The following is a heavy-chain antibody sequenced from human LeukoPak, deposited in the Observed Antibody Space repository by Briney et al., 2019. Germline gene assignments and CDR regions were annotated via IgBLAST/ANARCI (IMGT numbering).Heavy chain of an antibody. CDR3: AKHHPKIPAFPRNAFDI. CDR2: IYYSGST. V-gene: IGHV4-31*03. CDR1: GGSISSGGYY. J-gene: IGHJ3*02. Sequence: PSETLSLTCTVSGGSISSGGYYWSWIRQHPGKGLEWIGYIYYSGSTYYNPSLKSRVTISVDTSKNQFSLKLSSVTAADTAVYYCAKHHPKIPAFPRNAFDIWGQGTMVTVSS. D-gene: IGHD1-14*01.